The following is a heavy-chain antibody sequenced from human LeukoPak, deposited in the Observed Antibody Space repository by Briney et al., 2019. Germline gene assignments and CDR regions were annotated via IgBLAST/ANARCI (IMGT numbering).Heavy chain of an antibody. CDR2: INSDGSST. J-gene: IGHJ5*02. V-gene: IGHV3-74*01. D-gene: IGHD5-18*01. CDR3: VRGDEGYRSNYA. Sequence: GGSLRLSCAASGFTFSSYWMHWVRQAPGKGLVWVSRINSDGSSTSYADSVKGRFTISRDNAKNTLWLQMNSLRAEDTAVYYCVRGDEGYRSNYAWGQGTLVTVSS. CDR1: GFTFSSYW.